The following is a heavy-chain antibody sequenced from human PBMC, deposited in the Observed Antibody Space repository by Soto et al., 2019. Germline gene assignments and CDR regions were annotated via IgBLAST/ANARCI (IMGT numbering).Heavy chain of an antibody. CDR3: ARGGGIVVVPASYDH. D-gene: IGHD2-21*02. Sequence: ASVKVSCKSSGYTFTRYYIHWVRQAPGQGLEWMGIISLSGGSTSYAQNFQGRITMTRDTSTSTVYMELGSLTSEDTAVYYCARGGGIVVVPASYDHWGQGTLVTVSS. J-gene: IGHJ4*02. CDR2: ISLSGGST. V-gene: IGHV1-46*03. CDR1: GYTFTRYY.